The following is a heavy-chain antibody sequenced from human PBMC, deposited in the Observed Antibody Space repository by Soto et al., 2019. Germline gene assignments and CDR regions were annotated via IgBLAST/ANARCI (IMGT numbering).Heavy chain of an antibody. J-gene: IGHJ6*02. Sequence: SGPTLVNPTQTLTLTCTFSGFSLSTSGMCVSWIRQPPGKALEWLALIDWDDDKYYSTSLKTRLTISKDTSKNQVVLTMTNMGPVDTATYYCARLTSYYDILTGYRPYYYYYVMDFWGQGSSVTGSS. CDR3: ARLTSYYDILTGYRPYYYYYVMDF. CDR1: GFSLSTSGMC. D-gene: IGHD3-9*01. CDR2: IDWDDDK. V-gene: IGHV2-70*01.